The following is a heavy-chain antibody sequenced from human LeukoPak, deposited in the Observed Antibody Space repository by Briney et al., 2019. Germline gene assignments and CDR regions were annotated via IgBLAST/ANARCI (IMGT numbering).Heavy chain of an antibody. J-gene: IGHJ4*02. D-gene: IGHD4-17*01. CDR2: INPNSGGS. CDR3: ARQQDYGVDY. Sequence: ASVKVSCKSSGNTFTDYYMRWVRQAPGQGLEWMGWINPNSGGSNYAQKFQGRVTMTRDTSISTAYMELSRLRSDDTAVYYCARQQDYGVDYWGQGTLVTVSS. V-gene: IGHV1-2*02. CDR1: GNTFTDYY.